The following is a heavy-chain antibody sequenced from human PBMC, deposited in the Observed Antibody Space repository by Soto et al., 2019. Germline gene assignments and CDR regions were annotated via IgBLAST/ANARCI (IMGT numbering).Heavy chain of an antibody. J-gene: IGHJ3*02. CDR3: ARAQHPNDAFDI. Sequence: GXSVKVAYKASGYPLTSYGSIWVRQDPGQGLEWMGWISAYNGNTNYAQKLQCRVTMTTDTSTSTAYMELRSLRSDDTAVYYCARAQHPNDAFDIWGQGTMVTVSS. V-gene: IGHV1-18*01. CDR2: ISAYNGNT. CDR1: GYPLTSYG.